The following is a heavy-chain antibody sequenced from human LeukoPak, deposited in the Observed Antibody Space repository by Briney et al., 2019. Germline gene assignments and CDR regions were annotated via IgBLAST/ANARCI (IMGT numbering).Heavy chain of an antibody. D-gene: IGHD3-3*01. CDR1: GFTFSSYN. J-gene: IGHJ3*02. Sequence: GGSLRLSCAASGFTFSSYNMNWVRQAPGKGLEWVSSIRSSSSYIYYADSVKGRFTISRDNAKNSLYLQMNSLRAEDTAVYYCARARSGHAFDIWGQGTMVTVSS. CDR3: ARARSGHAFDI. CDR2: IRSSSSYI. V-gene: IGHV3-21*01.